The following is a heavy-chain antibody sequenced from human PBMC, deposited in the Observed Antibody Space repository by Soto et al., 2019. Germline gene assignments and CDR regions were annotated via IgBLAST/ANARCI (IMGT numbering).Heavy chain of an antibody. J-gene: IGHJ4*02. CDR2: ISYDGSKK. CDR3: AKGGPFSIAAAGTQ. D-gene: IGHD6-13*01. V-gene: IGHV3-30*18. Sequence: QVQLVESGGGVVQPGRSLRLSCAASGFTFSSYGMHWVCQAPGKGLEWVAVISYDGSKKYYADSVKGRFTISRDNSKNTLYLQMNSLRVEDTAVYYCAKGGPFSIAAAGTQWGQGTLVTVSS. CDR1: GFTFSSYG.